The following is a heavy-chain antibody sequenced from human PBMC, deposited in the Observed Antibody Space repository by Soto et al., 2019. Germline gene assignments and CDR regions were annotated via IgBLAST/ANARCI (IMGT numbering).Heavy chain of an antibody. Sequence: DVQLLESGGALVQPGGSLRLSCAASGFTFTSYAMSWVRQAPGKGLEWVSTLSGGNTYYADSVKGRFTISRDNSENTLYLQMISLRLEDMAIYYCAKGPHSSAWHYFDYWGQGTLITVSS. CDR1: GFTFTSYA. D-gene: IGHD6-19*01. CDR2: LSGGNT. J-gene: IGHJ4*02. V-gene: IGHV3-23*01. CDR3: AKGPHSSAWHYFDY.